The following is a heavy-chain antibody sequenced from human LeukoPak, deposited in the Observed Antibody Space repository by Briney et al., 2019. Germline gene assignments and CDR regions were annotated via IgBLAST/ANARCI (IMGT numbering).Heavy chain of an antibody. V-gene: IGHV4-4*07. CDR1: GGSINNYY. CDR2: IYTRGST. CDR3: ARGRYCSADICSGGDAFDI. J-gene: IGHJ3*02. Sequence: SETLSLTCTVSGGSINNYYWSWIRQPAGEGLEWIGRIYTRGSTNYNPSLKSRVTMSVDTSKNQFSLKLGSVTAADTAVYYCARGRYCSADICSGGDAFDIWGQGTMVSVSS. D-gene: IGHD2-15*01.